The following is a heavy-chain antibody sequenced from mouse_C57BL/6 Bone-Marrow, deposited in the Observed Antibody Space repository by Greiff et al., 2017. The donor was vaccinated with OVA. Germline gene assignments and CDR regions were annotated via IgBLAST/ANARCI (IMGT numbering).Heavy chain of an antibody. Sequence: QVQLQQPGAELVKPGASVKMSCKASGYTFTSYWITWVKQRPGQGLEWIGDIYPGSGSTNYNEKFKSKATLTVDTSSSTAYMQLSSLTSEDAAVYCCASRDYGPWYFDVWGTGTTVTVSS. J-gene: IGHJ1*03. CDR3: ASRDYGPWYFDV. D-gene: IGHD1-2*01. CDR2: IYPGSGST. V-gene: IGHV1-55*01. CDR1: GYTFTSYW.